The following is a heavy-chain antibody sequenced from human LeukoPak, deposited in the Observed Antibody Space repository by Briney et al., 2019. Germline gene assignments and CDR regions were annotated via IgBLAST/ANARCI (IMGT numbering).Heavy chain of an antibody. Sequence: GGSLRLSCAASGFTFSSYWMHWVRQAPGKGLVWVSRIKSDGSSTTYADSVKGRFTISRDNAKNTLYLQMNSLRAEDTAVYYCARGSPLYGSGTYGLDAFDIGGQGTMVTASS. CDR3: ARGSPLYGSGTYGLDAFDI. V-gene: IGHV3-74*01. CDR1: GFTFSSYW. D-gene: IGHD3-10*01. J-gene: IGHJ3*02. CDR2: IKSDGSST.